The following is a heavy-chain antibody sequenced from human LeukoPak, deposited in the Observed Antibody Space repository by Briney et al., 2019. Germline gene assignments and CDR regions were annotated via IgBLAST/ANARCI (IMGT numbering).Heavy chain of an antibody. D-gene: IGHD7-27*01. CDR2: INSDGTGT. J-gene: IGHJ3*02. Sequence: GGSLRLSCAASGFTFSSYWMHWVRQAPGKGLVWVSRINSDGTGTNYADSVKGRFTISRDNAKNTLYLQMNSLRAEDTAVCYCASVTVLGKRNAFDNWGRGTMVTVSS. CDR3: ASVTVLGKRNAFDN. V-gene: IGHV3-74*01. CDR1: GFTFSSYW.